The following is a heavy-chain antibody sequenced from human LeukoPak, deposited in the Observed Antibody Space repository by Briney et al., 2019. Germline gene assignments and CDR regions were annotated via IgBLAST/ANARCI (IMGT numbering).Heavy chain of an antibody. D-gene: IGHD3-10*02. Sequence: SGGSLRLSCAASGFTFSGHGMNWVRQAPGQGLEWVSGITGSGATTYYADSVKGRFTISRDNAKNSLYLQMNSLRAEDTAVYYCAELGITMIGGVWGKGTTVTISS. CDR3: AELGITMIGGV. CDR1: GFTFSGHG. V-gene: IGHV3-23*01. J-gene: IGHJ6*04. CDR2: ITGSGATT.